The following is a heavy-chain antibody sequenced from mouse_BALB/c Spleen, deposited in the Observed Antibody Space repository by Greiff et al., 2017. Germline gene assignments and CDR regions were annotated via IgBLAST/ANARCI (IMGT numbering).Heavy chain of an antibody. V-gene: IGHV3-8*02. CDR2: ISYSGST. CDR3: AEFTTATWYFDV. J-gene: IGHJ1*01. Sequence: EVQVVESGPSLVKPSQTLSLTCSVTGDSITSGYWNWIRKFPGNKLEYMGYISYSGSTYYNPSLKSRISIARDTSKNQYYLQLNSVTTEDTATYYCAEFTTATWYFDVWGAGTTVTVSS. CDR1: GDSITSGY. D-gene: IGHD1-2*01.